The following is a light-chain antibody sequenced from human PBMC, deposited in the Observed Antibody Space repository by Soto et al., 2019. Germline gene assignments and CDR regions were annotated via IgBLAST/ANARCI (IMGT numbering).Light chain of an antibody. J-gene: IGLJ3*02. Sequence: QSALTQPASVSGSPGQSITISRTGTSSDVGGYNYVSWYQQHPGKAPKLMIYEVSNRPSGVSNRFSGSKFGNTASLTISGLQAEDEADYYCSSYTSSSTLVFGGGTKLTVL. CDR3: SSYTSSSTLV. V-gene: IGLV2-14*01. CDR2: EVS. CDR1: SSDVGGYNY.